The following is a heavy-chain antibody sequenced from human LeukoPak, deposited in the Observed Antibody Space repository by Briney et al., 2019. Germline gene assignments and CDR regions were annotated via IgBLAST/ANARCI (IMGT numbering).Heavy chain of an antibody. CDR1: GFTFSSYG. CDR3: AKAPAGPEYSSSWKFGYNWFDP. J-gene: IGHJ5*02. D-gene: IGHD6-13*01. Sequence: GGSLRLSCAASGFTFSSYGMSWVRQAPGKGLEWGSGIGASGEKTYYTHSVKGRFTISRDNPKNTLYLEPNSLRVEDTDIYYCAKAPAGPEYSSSWKFGYNWFDPWGQGTLVTVSS. V-gene: IGHV3-23*01. CDR2: IGASGEKT.